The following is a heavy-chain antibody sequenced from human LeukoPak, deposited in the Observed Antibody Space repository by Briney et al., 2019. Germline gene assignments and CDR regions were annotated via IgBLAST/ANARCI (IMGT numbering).Heavy chain of an antibody. CDR2: TYYRSKWYN. D-gene: IGHD2-15*01. J-gene: IGHJ6*03. CDR3: ARQRCSGNTCYRVDQLYYMDV. V-gene: IGHV6-1*01. CDR1: GDSVSSNSAA. Sequence: SQTLSLTCAISGDSVSSNSAAWNWIRQSPSRGLEWLGRTYYRSKWYNDYAVSVKSRININPDTSKNQFSLKLTSVTAADTGVYYCARQRCSGNTCYRVDQLYYMDVWGKGTTVTVSS.